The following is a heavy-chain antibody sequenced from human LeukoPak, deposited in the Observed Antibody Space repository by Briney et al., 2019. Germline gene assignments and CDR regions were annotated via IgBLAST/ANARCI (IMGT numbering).Heavy chain of an antibody. V-gene: IGHV3-30-3*01. J-gene: IGHJ4*02. D-gene: IGHD2-15*01. CDR1: GFALSSFR. CDR3: AMVGSRYCSGANCYDGF. Sequence: PGGSLRLSCAVSGFALSSFRMHGVGQAPAKGLAWVAFISNAGNNRYYAASVKGRFTISRDNSKYTLYLQITNPRAEVTAIYYCAMVGSRYCSGANCYDGFWGQGTLVSVSS. CDR2: ISNAGNNR.